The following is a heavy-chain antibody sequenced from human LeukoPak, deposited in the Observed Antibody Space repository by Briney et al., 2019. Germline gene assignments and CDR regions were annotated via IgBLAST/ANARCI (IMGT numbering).Heavy chain of an antibody. J-gene: IGHJ4*02. CDR3: TYGDYPLTY. CDR2: IYSDDNT. CDR1: GLTVSGNY. Sequence: GGSLRLSCAASGLTVSGNYWLWVRQTPGKGLEGVSIIYSDDNTRYAVYVKGRFTFSRDNTRNTLYLQMNSLRAEDTALYFCTYGDYPLTYWGQGALVTVSS. D-gene: IGHD4-17*01. V-gene: IGHV3-66*01.